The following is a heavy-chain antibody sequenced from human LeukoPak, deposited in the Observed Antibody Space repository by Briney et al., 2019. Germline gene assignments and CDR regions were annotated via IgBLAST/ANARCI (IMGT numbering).Heavy chain of an antibody. CDR1: GFTFSSYS. CDR2: ISSSSSSYI. D-gene: IGHD1-26*01. CDR3: ARSSGSPEYFQH. J-gene: IGHJ1*01. V-gene: IGHV3-21*01. Sequence: GGSLRLSCAASGFTFSSYSMNWVRQAPGKGLEWVSSISSSSSSYIYYADSVKGRFTISRDNAKNSLYLQMNSLRAEDTAVYYCARSSGSPEYFQHWGQGTLVTVSS.